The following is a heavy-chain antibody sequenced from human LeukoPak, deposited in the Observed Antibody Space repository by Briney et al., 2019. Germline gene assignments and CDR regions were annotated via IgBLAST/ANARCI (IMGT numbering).Heavy chain of an antibody. CDR1: GGTFSSYA. CDR2: IIPIFGTA. Sequence: ASVKVSCKASGGTFSSYAISWVRQAPGQGLEWMGGIIPIFGTANYAQKFQGRVTITADESTSTAYMDVSSLRYEDTAVYYCASPPYYDGSGYWSGFDYWGQGTLVTVSS. CDR3: ASPPYYDGSGYWSGFDY. J-gene: IGHJ4*02. V-gene: IGHV1-69*13. D-gene: IGHD3-22*01.